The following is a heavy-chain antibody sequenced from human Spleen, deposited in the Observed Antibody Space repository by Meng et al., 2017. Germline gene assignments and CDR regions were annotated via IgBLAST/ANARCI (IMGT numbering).Heavy chain of an antibody. D-gene: IGHD6-19*01. J-gene: IGHJ3*02. Sequence: SETLSLTCAVSGYSITGSYNWSWIRQPPGKGLEWIGEINHSGRTNYKPSLKSRVTISIDTSKSQFSLQLGSVTAADTAVYYCARPLYSSGWPRAFDIWGQGTLVTISS. CDR1: GYSITGSYN. CDR3: ARPLYSSGWPRAFDI. CDR2: INHSGRT. V-gene: IGHV4-34*01.